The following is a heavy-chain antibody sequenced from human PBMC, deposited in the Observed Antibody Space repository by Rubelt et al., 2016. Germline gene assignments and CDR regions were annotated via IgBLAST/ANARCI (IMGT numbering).Heavy chain of an antibody. V-gene: IGHV1-46*01. CDR3: ARGATDY. D-gene: IGHD1-26*01. CDR1: GYTFTSYG. J-gene: IGHJ4*02. Sequence: QVQLVQSGAEVKKPGASVKVSCKASGYTFTSYGISWVRQAPGQGLEWMGIINPSGGSTNDARRFQGRGAMTRDTSTSTVYMELSSLRSDDTAVYYCARGATDYWGQGTLVTVSS. CDR2: INPSGGST.